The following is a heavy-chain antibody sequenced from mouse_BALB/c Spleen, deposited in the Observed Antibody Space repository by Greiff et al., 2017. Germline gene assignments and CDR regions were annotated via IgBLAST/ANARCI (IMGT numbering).Heavy chain of an antibody. Sequence: VQLQQSGTVLARPGASVKMSCKASGYSFTSYWMHWVKQRPGQGLEWIGAIYPGNSDTSYNQKFKGKAKLTAVTSASTAYMELSSLTNEDSAVYYCTRKPAFPDYYGSMFAYWGQGTLVTVSA. V-gene: IGHV1-5*01. J-gene: IGHJ3*01. CDR3: TRKPAFPDYYGSMFAY. CDR2: IYPGNSDT. CDR1: GYSFTSYW. D-gene: IGHD1-1*01.